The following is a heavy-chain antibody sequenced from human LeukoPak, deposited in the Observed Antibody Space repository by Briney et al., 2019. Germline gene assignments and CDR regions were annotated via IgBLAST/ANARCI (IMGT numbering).Heavy chain of an antibody. V-gene: IGHV1-69*05. CDR3: ARVSLLGELSSHFDY. D-gene: IGHD3-16*02. J-gene: IGHJ4*02. CDR2: IIPIFGTA. Sequence: SVKVSCKASVGTFSSYAISLVRQAPGQVLECMGRIIPIFGTANYAQKFQGRVTITTDESTSTAYMELSSLRSEDTAVYYCARVSLLGELSSHFDYWGQGTLVTVSS. CDR1: VGTFSSYA.